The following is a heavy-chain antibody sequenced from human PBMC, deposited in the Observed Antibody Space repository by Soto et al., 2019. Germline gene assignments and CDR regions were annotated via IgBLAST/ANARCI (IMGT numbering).Heavy chain of an antibody. CDR1: GFTFGYYG. D-gene: IGHD2-15*01. J-gene: IGHJ4*02. Sequence: QVQLVESGGGVVQPGRSLRLSCAASGFTFGYYGMHWVRQAPGKGLEWVAVISSDGSNKDYADSVKGRFTISRDNSKSTLYLQMNSLRVEDTAMYYCAKRLDGCSGGSCYSALDYWGQGILVTVSS. CDR2: ISSDGSNK. CDR3: AKRLDGCSGGSCYSALDY. V-gene: IGHV3-30*18.